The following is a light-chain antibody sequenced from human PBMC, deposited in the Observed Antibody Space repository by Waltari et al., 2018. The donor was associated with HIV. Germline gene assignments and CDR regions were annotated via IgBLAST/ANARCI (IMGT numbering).Light chain of an antibody. V-gene: IGLV3-1*01. J-gene: IGLJ2*01. CDR2: QDV. Sequence: SYEVTQPPSVSVSAGQTASITCSGAKLGERYVCWYQQKPGQSPLLLIIQDVKRRSGIPERFSGSNSGNTATLTISGAQPVDEADYFCQVCDGRVVVFGGGTKLTVL. CDR1: KLGERY. CDR3: QVCDGRVVV.